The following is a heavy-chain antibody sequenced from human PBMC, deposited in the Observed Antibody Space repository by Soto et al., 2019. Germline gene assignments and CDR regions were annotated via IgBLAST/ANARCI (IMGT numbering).Heavy chain of an antibody. Sequence: ASVKVSCKASGYTFTSYGISWVRQAPGQGLEWMGWISAYNGNTNYAQKLQGRVTMTTDTSTSTAYMELRSLRSDDTAVYYCARDPSSSGWYYLARADQYYYYYGMDVWGQGTTVTVSS. D-gene: IGHD6-19*01. CDR1: GYTFTSYG. CDR2: ISAYNGNT. V-gene: IGHV1-18*01. J-gene: IGHJ6*02. CDR3: ARDPSSSGWYYLARADQYYYYYGMDV.